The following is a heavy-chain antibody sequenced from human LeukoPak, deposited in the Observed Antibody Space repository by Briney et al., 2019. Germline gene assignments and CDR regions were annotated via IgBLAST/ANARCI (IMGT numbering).Heavy chain of an antibody. CDR2: ISGSGGST. Sequence: PGGSLRLSCAASGFTFSSYAMSWVRQAPGKGLEWVSGISGSGGSTYYAASVKGRFTISRDNSKTTLYLQMNSLRAEDTAVYYCARTESFRNDFWSGYPLYGMDVWGQGTTVTVSS. CDR3: ARTESFRNDFWSGYPLYGMDV. V-gene: IGHV3-23*01. J-gene: IGHJ6*02. CDR1: GFTFSSYA. D-gene: IGHD3-3*01.